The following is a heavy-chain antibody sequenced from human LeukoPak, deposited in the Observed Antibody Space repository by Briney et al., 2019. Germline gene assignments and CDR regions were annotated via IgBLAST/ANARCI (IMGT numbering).Heavy chain of an antibody. CDR1: GFTFDDYG. J-gene: IGHJ3*02. CDR3: ARDPRRYCSGGSCYPGAFDI. D-gene: IGHD2-15*01. Sequence: GGFLRLSCAASGFTFDDYGMSWVRQAPGKGLEWVSGINWNGGSTGYADSVKGRFTISRDNAKNSLYLQMNSLRAEDTALYYCARDPRRYCSGGSCYPGAFDIWGQGTMVTVSS. V-gene: IGHV3-20*04. CDR2: INWNGGST.